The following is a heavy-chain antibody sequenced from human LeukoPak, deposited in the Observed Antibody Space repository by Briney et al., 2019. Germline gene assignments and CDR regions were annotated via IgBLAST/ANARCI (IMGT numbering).Heavy chain of an antibody. D-gene: IGHD1-26*01. Sequence: GASVKVSCKASGYTFTGYYMHWVRQSPGQGLEWMGWINPNSGGTNYAQKFQGRVTMTRNTSISTAYMELSRLRSDDTAVYYCARDNGAYAPDYWGQGTLVTVSS. V-gene: IGHV1-2*02. CDR3: ARDNGAYAPDY. CDR2: INPNSGGT. CDR1: GYTFTGYY. J-gene: IGHJ4*02.